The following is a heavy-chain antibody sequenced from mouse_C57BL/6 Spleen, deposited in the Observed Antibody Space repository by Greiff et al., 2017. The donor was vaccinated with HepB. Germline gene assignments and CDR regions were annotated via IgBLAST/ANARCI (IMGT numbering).Heavy chain of an antibody. CDR1: GFTFSSYG. J-gene: IGHJ2*01. CDR3: ATHTYYGSSYVDH. V-gene: IGHV5-6*01. CDR2: ISSGGSYT. Sequence: EVQVVESGGDLVKPGGSLKLSCAASGFTFSSYGMSWVRQTPDKRLEWVATISSGGSYTYYPDSVKGRFTISRDNAKNTLYLQMSSLKSEDTAMYYCATHTYYGSSYVDHWGKGTTHTVPS. D-gene: IGHD1-1*01.